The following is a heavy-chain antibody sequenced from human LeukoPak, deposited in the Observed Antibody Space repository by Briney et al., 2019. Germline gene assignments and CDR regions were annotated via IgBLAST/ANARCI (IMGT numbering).Heavy chain of an antibody. D-gene: IGHD3-3*01. J-gene: IGHJ3*02. Sequence: PGGSLRLSCAASGFTFDDYAMHWVRQAPGKGLEWVSVIYSGGSTYYADSVKGRFTISRDNSKNTLYLQMNSLRAEDTAVYYCARCITIFGVVTSWAFDIWGQGTMVTVSS. CDR1: GFTFDDYA. V-gene: IGHV3-53*01. CDR3: ARCITIFGVVTSWAFDI. CDR2: IYSGGST.